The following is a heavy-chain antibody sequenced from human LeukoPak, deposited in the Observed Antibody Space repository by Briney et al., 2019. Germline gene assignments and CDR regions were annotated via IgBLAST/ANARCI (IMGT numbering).Heavy chain of an antibody. CDR3: ARHGDYGDYDAFDI. V-gene: IGHV4-59*08. CDR1: GGSISSYY. D-gene: IGHD4-17*01. CDR2: IYYSGST. Sequence: SETLSLTCTVSGGSISSYYWSWIRQPPGKGLEWIGYIYYSGSTNYNPSLKSRVTISVDTSKNQFSLKLSSVTAADTAVHYCARHGDYGDYDAFDIWGQGTMVTVSS. J-gene: IGHJ3*02.